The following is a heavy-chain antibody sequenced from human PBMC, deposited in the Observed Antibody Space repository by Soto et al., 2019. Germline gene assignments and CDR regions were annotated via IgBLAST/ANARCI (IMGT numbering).Heavy chain of an antibody. CDR2: FDPEDGET. CDR3: ATAVYYYDSSGYRLDY. Sequence: QVQLVQSGAEVKKPGASVKVSCKVSGYTLTELSMHWVRQAPGKGLEWMGGFDPEDGETIYAQKFQGRVTMTEDTSTDTAYMELSSLRSEDTVVYYCATAVYYYDSSGYRLDYWGQGTLVTVSS. D-gene: IGHD3-22*01. J-gene: IGHJ4*02. V-gene: IGHV1-24*01. CDR1: GYTLTELS.